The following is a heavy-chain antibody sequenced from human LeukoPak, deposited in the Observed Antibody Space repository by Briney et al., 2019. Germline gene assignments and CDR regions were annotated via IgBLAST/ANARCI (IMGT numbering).Heavy chain of an antibody. V-gene: IGHV3-30-3*02. Sequence: GGSLRLSCAASGFTFSSYAMHWVRQAPGKGLEWVAVISYDGSNKYYADSVKGRFTISRDNSKNTLYLQMNSLRAEDTAVYYCAKNAGYSSSWYFDYWGQGTLVTVSS. J-gene: IGHJ4*02. D-gene: IGHD6-13*01. CDR2: ISYDGSNK. CDR3: AKNAGYSSSWYFDY. CDR1: GFTFSSYA.